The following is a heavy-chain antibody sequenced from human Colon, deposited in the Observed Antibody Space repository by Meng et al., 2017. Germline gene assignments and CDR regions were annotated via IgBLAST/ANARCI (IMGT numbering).Heavy chain of an antibody. Sequence: QRRRAGPGLVGPSETLSLTCTVSVGSVSSGSHYWSWMRQPPWKGLEWIGYIDYSRSINYYPSLKSRVTMSVDTSKNQFSLNLSSVTAADTAVYYCAGGPWELDYWGQGTLVTVSS. V-gene: IGHV4-61*01. CDR1: VGSVSSGSHY. CDR2: IDYSRSI. CDR3: AGGPWELDY. D-gene: IGHD1-26*01. J-gene: IGHJ4*02.